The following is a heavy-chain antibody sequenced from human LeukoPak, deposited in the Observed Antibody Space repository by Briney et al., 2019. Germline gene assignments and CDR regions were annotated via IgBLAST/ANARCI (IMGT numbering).Heavy chain of an antibody. D-gene: IGHD2-2*01. CDR2: TNPNSGGT. Sequence: ASVKVSCKASGYTFTGYYMHWVRQAPGQGLEWMGWTNPNSGGTNYAQKFQGRVTMTRDTSISTAYMELSRLRSDDTAVYYCARDQCSSTSCYLGNNWFDPWGQGTLVTVSS. V-gene: IGHV1-2*02. CDR1: GYTFTGYY. J-gene: IGHJ5*02. CDR3: ARDQCSSTSCYLGNNWFDP.